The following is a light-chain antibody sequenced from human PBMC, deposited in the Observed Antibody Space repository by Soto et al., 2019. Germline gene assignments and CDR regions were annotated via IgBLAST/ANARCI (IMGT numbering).Light chain of an antibody. CDR2: EGS. CDR3: AAWDDSLNVYVV. J-gene: IGLJ2*01. V-gene: IGLV2-14*02. Sequence: QSALTQPASVSGSPGQSITISCTGTSSDVGSYNLVSWYQQHPGKAPKLMIYEGSKRPSGVSNRFSGSKSGNTASLAISGLQSEDEADYYCAAWDDSLNVYVVFGGGTKLTVL. CDR1: SSDVGSYNL.